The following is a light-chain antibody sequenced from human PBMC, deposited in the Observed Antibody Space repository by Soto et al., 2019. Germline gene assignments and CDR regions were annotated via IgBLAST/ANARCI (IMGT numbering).Light chain of an antibody. CDR2: EVT. Sequence: QSALTQPPSAYGSPGQSVTISCTGTSSDVGGYNFVSWYQQDPGKAPQLIIYEVTKRPSGVPDRFSGSKSGNTASLTVSGLQAEDEADYYCSSYAATNNYVFGSGTKLTVL. CDR3: SSYAATNNYV. J-gene: IGLJ1*01. CDR1: SSDVGGYNF. V-gene: IGLV2-8*01.